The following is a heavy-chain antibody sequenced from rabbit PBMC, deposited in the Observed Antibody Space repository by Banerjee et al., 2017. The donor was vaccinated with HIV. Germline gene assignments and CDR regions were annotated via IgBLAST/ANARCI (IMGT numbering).Heavy chain of an antibody. J-gene: IGHJ4*01. CDR2: INTSSGNT. V-gene: IGHV1S45*01. CDR1: GSDISSNA. CDR3: ARDLAGVIGWNFGL. Sequence: QEQLVESGGGLVQPEGSLTLTCKASGSDISSNAMCWVRRAPGKGLEWIGCINTSSGNTVYASWAKGRFPISKTSSTTVTLQMTSLTAADTATYFCARDLAGVIGWNFGLWGPGTLVTVS. D-gene: IGHD4-1*01.